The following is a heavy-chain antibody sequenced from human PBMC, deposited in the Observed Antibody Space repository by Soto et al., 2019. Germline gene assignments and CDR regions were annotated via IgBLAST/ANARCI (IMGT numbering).Heavy chain of an antibody. CDR3: AVGVTTVYYYYYGMDV. V-gene: IGHV1-69*13. CDR1: GGTFSSYA. J-gene: IGHJ6*04. Sequence: ASVKVSCKASGGTFSSYAISWVRQAPGQGLEWMGGIIPIFGTANYAQKFQGRVTITADESTSTAYMELSSLRSEDTAVYYCAVGVTTVYYYYYGMDVWGKGTTITVSS. CDR2: IIPIFGTA. D-gene: IGHD4-17*01.